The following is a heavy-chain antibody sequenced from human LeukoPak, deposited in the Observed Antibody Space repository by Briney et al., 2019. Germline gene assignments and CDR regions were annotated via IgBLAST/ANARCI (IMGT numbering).Heavy chain of an antibody. CDR3: ARRGGGDPFGQWVNYYYYMDV. D-gene: IGHD2-21*01. Sequence: ASVKVSCKASGYTFTSYGISWVRQAPGQGLEWMGWISAYNGNTNYAQKLQGRVTMTTDTSTSTAYMELRSLRSDDTAVYYCARRGGGDPFGQWVNYYYYMDVWGKGTTVTVSS. V-gene: IGHV1-18*01. J-gene: IGHJ6*03. CDR2: ISAYNGNT. CDR1: GYTFTSYG.